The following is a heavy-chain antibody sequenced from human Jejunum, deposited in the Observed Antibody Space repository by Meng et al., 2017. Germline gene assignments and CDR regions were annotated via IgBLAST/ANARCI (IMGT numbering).Heavy chain of an antibody. CDR1: GGPMRKDKY. Sequence: EGGPRVVKPSVTLSLPSAGSGGPMRKDKYGSGVRQPAGKGLEWIGETSDGGSTSYNPSLKNRVTISIDKSKSQFSLKLSSVTAADTAVYFCAKNGYCSGGRCSSGTSFDPWGQGTLVTVSS. J-gene: IGHJ5*02. V-gene: IGHV4-4*02. CDR3: AKNGYCSGGRCSSGTSFDP. CDR2: TSDGGST. D-gene: IGHD2-15*01.